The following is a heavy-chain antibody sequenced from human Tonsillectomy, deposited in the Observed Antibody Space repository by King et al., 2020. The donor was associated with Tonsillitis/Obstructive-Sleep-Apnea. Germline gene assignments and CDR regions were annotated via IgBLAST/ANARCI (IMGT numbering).Heavy chain of an antibody. D-gene: IGHD3-3*01. J-gene: IGHJ4*02. Sequence: QLQESGPGLVKPSETLSLTCTVSGGSISSYYWSWIRQPPGKGLEWIGYIYYSGSTNYNPSLKSRVTISVATSKTQFSLKLSSVTAADTAVYYCASYYDFWSGYPYWGQGTLVTVSS. V-gene: IGHV4-59*01. CDR2: IYYSGST. CDR1: GGSISSYY. CDR3: ASYYDFWSGYPY.